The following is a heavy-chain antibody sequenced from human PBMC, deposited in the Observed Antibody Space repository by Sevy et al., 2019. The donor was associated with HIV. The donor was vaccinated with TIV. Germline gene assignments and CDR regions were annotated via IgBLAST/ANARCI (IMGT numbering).Heavy chain of an antibody. Sequence: ASVKFSCKASGYTFTSYDINWVRQATGQGLEWMGWMNPNTGNTGYAQKFQGRVTMTRDTSTSTAYMELRSLRSDDTAIYYCTRVRALNYYDTSVSMEYNWFDPWGQGTLVTVSS. J-gene: IGHJ5*02. CDR2: MNPNTGNT. V-gene: IGHV1-8*02. CDR1: GYTFTSYD. CDR3: TRVRALNYYDTSVSMEYNWFDP. D-gene: IGHD3-22*01.